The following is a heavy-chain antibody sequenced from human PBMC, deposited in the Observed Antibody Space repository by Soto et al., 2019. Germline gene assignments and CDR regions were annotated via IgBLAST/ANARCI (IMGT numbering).Heavy chain of an antibody. CDR1: GFTFRDHA. CDR2: IWNDGSNK. J-gene: IGHJ6*02. Sequence: PGRSLRLSCAASGFTFRDHAMHWVRQAPGKGREWLAIIWNDGSNKFYAGSVQGRFTISRDNSKNTVYLQMNTLSAEDTAVYYCARALFPDVDIYAMDVWGQGTTVTVSS. CDR3: ARALFPDVDIYAMDV. D-gene: IGHD5-12*01. V-gene: IGHV3-33*01.